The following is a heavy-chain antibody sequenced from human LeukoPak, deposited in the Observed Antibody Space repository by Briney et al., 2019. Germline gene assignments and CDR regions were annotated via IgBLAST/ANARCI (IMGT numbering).Heavy chain of an antibody. CDR2: IIPIFGIA. J-gene: IGHJ6*02. V-gene: IGHV1-69*04. Sequence: SVKVSCKASGGTFSSYAISWVRQAPGQGLEWMGRIIPIFGIANYAQKFQGRVTITADKSTSTAYMELSSLRSEDTAVYYCASDSYGDYLLGNYYYYGMDVWGQGTTVTVSS. D-gene: IGHD4-17*01. CDR1: GGTFSSYA. CDR3: ASDSYGDYLLGNYYYYGMDV.